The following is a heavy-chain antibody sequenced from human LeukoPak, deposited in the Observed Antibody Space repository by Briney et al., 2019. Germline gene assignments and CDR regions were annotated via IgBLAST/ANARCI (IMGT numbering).Heavy chain of an antibody. CDR3: ASSGYCSSTSCYPSYYYYYYMDV. D-gene: IGHD2-2*03. CDR2: IIPIFGTA. CDR1: GGTFSSYA. V-gene: IGHV1-69*13. J-gene: IGHJ6*03. Sequence: ASVKVSCKASGGTFSSYAISWVRQAPGQGLEWMGGIIPIFGTANYAQKFQGRVTITADESTSTAYMELSSLRSEDTAVYYCASSGYCSSTSCYPSYYYYYYMDVWGKGTTVTVSS.